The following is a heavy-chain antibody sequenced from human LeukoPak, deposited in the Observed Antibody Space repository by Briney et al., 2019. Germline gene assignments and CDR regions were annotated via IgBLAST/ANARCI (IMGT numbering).Heavy chain of an antibody. Sequence: SETQSLTCTVSGYSISSGYYWGWIRQPPGKGLEWIGSIYHSGSTYYNPSLKSRVTISVDTSKNQFSLKLSSVTAADTAVYYCARLEQWLVQGFDYWGQGTLVTVSS. CDR2: IYHSGST. CDR1: GYSISSGYY. V-gene: IGHV4-38-2*02. CDR3: ARLEQWLVQGFDY. J-gene: IGHJ4*02. D-gene: IGHD6-19*01.